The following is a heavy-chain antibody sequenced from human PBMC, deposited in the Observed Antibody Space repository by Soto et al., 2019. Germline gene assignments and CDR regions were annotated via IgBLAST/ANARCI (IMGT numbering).Heavy chain of an antibody. D-gene: IGHD3-22*01. V-gene: IGHV1-46*01. Sequence: QVQLVQSGAEVKKPGASVKVSCKASGYTFTSYYMHWVRQAPGQGLEWMGIINPSGGSTSYAQKFQGRVTMTSDTSTSTVYMELSSLRSEDTAVYYCATSRPGYDSSGYGAFDIWGQGTMVTVSS. CDR2: INPSGGST. CDR1: GYTFTSYY. J-gene: IGHJ3*02. CDR3: ATSRPGYDSSGYGAFDI.